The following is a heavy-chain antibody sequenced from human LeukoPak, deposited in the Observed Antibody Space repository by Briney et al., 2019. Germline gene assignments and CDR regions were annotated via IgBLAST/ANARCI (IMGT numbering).Heavy chain of an antibody. Sequence: PGRSLRLSCAASGFTFSSYGMHWVRQAPGKGLEWVAVIWYDGSNKYYADSVKGRFTISRDNSKNTLYLQMNSLRAEDTAVYYCAREQYSSSSGYFDYWGQGTLVTVSS. CDR3: AREQYSSSSGYFDY. CDR1: GFTFSSYG. D-gene: IGHD6-6*01. CDR2: IWYDGSNK. J-gene: IGHJ4*02. V-gene: IGHV3-33*01.